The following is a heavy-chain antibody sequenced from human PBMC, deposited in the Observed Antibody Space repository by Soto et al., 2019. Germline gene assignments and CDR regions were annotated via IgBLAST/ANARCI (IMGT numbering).Heavy chain of an antibody. CDR2: ISGSGGST. V-gene: IGHV3-23*01. J-gene: IGHJ4*02. CDR3: AKVSVAGPLSYYFDY. D-gene: IGHD6-19*01. Sequence: EVQLLESGGGLVQPGGSLRLSCAASGFTFRTYAMSWVRQAPGKGLEWVSRISGSGGSTYYADSVKGRFTISRDRAKNPLYLQMNRLRAEDMAVYYCAKVSVAGPLSYYFDYWGQGTLVTVSS. CDR1: GFTFRTYA.